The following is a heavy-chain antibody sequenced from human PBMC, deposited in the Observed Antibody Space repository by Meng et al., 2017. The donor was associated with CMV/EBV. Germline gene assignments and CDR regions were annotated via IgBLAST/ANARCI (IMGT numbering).Heavy chain of an antibody. CDR2: IYTSGST. CDR3: ARESVVVPAAIDNWFDP. D-gene: IGHD2-2*02. J-gene: IGHJ5*02. Sequence: VQLQESGPGLVKPSETLSLTCTVSGGSISSYYWSWIRQPAGKGLEWIGRIYTSGSTNYNPSLKSRVTMSVDTSKNQFSLKLSSVTAADTAVYYCARESVVVPAAIDNWFDPWGQGTLVTVSS. CDR1: GGSISSYY. V-gene: IGHV4-4*07.